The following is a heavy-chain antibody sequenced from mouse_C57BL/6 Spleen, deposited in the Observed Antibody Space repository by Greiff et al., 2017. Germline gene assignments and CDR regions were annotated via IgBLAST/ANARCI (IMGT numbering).Heavy chain of an antibody. CDR1: GFTFTDYY. D-gene: IGHD2-1*01. J-gene: IGHJ4*01. CDR3: ARQIYYGNSYAMDY. Sequence: EVMLVESGGGLVQPGGSLSLSCAASGFTFTDYYMSWVRQPPGKALEWLGFIRNKANGYTTEYSASVKGRFTISRDNSQSILYLQMNALRAEDSATYYCARQIYYGNSYAMDYWGQGTSVTVSS. CDR2: IRNKANGYTT. V-gene: IGHV7-3*01.